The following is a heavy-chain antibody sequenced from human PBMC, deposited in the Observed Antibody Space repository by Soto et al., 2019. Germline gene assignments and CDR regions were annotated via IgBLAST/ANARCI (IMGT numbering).Heavy chain of an antibody. J-gene: IGHJ4*02. CDR2: ISGSGAGT. Sequence: EVQLRQSGGGVVQPGGSLRLSCAASGFSFNNYAMTWVRQAPGQGLEWVSGISGSGAGTYYADSVKDRFSVSRDKATSTVHLQMGSLRVEGTAVYYCANDKGLRGGSDFRDWGQGAVVIVSS. CDR1: GFSFNNYA. CDR3: ANDKGLRGGSDFRD. D-gene: IGHD3-16*01. V-gene: IGHV3-23*01.